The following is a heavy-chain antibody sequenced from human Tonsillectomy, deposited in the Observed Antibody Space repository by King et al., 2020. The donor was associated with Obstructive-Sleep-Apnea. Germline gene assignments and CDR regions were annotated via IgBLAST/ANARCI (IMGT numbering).Heavy chain of an antibody. J-gene: IGHJ4*02. CDR1: GGSISSGGYY. Sequence: QLQESGPGLVKPSQTLSLTCNVSGGSISSGGYYWSWIRQHPGKGLEWIGYIYYSGSTYYNPSLRGRVTISVDTSKNQFSLKLNSVTAADTAVYYCARGGTDKNYYFNYWGQGTLVTVSS. CDR3: ARGGTDKNYYFNY. CDR2: IYYSGST. V-gene: IGHV4-31*03.